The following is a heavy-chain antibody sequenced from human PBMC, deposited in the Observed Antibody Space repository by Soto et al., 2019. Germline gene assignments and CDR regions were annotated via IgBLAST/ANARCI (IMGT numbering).Heavy chain of an antibody. J-gene: IGHJ4*02. CDR2: IYYSGST. V-gene: IGHV4-59*01. Sequence: PSETLSLTCTVSGGSISSYYWSWIRQPPGKGLEWIGYIYYSGSTNYNPSLKSRVTISVDTSKNQFSLKLSSVTAADTAVYYCARGPLDLLLRIRAKPNKVLFDYWGQGTLVTVSS. CDR1: GGSISSYY. CDR3: ARGPLDLLLRIRAKPNKVLFDY. D-gene: IGHD2-2*01.